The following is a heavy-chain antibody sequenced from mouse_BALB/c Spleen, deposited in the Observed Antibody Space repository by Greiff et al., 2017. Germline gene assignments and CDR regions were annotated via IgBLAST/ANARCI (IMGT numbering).Heavy chain of an antibody. J-gene: IGHJ4*01. V-gene: IGHV2-9*02. CDR3: ARETARAIMDY. Sequence: VKVVESGPGLVAPSQSLSITCTVSGFSLTSYGVHWVRQPPGKGLEWLGVIWAGGSTNYNSALMSRLSISKDNSKSQVFLKMNSLQTDDTAMYYCARETARAIMDYWGQGTSVTVSS. CDR1: GFSLTSYG. D-gene: IGHD3-2*01. CDR2: IWAGGST.